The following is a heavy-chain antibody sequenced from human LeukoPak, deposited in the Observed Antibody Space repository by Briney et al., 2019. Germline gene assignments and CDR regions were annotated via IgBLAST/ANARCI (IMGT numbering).Heavy chain of an antibody. CDR2: ISYSGSS. J-gene: IGHJ3*02. CDR1: GGSITNDY. D-gene: IGHD3-16*01. CDR3: ARDTYDYGYTFDI. V-gene: IGHV4-59*01. Sequence: SETLSLTCTVSGGSITNDYWSWMRQPPGKGLEWIGHISYSGSSNYNPSLKSRVTISADTSKNQFSLKLNFVTAADTAVYYWARDTYDYGYTFDIWGQGTMVTVSS.